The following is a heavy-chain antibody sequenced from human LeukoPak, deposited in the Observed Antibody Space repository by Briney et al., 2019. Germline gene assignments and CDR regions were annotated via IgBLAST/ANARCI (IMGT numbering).Heavy chain of an antibody. CDR3: ARVAEGVFFGELFEAWFDP. V-gene: IGHV1-2*02. Sequence: ASVKVSCKASGYTFTGYYMHWVRQAPGQGLEWMGWINPNSGGTNYAQKFQGRVTMTRDTSISTAYMELSRLRSDDTAVYYRARVAEGVFFGELFEAWFDPWGQGTRVSVSS. CDR1: GYTFTGYY. D-gene: IGHD3-10*01. CDR2: INPNSGGT. J-gene: IGHJ5*02.